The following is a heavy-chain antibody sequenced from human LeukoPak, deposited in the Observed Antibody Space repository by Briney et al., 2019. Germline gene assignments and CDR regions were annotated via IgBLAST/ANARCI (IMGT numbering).Heavy chain of an antibody. V-gene: IGHV1-18*01. CDR2: ISAYNGNT. J-gene: IGHJ3*02. Sequence: GASVKVSCKASGYTFTSYGISWVRQAPGQGLEWMGWISAYNGNTNYAQKLQGRVTMTTDTSTSTAYMELRSLRSDDTAVYYCARVFDSSSWWSLDAFDIWGQGTMVTVSS. CDR3: ARVFDSSSWWSLDAFDI. D-gene: IGHD6-13*01. CDR1: GYTFTSYG.